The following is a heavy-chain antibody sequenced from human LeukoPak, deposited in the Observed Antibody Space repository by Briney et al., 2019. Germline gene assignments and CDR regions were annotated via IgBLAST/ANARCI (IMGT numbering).Heavy chain of an antibody. J-gene: IGHJ3*02. CDR3: ARGQRTHDAFDI. D-gene: IGHD1/OR15-1a*01. Sequence: ASVKVSCKTSGYTFTDNVISWVRQAPGQGLEWMGIINPSGGSTSYAQKFQGRVTMTRDMSTSTVYMELSSLRSEDTAVYYCARGQRTHDAFDIWGQGTMVTVSS. V-gene: IGHV1-46*01. CDR2: INPSGGST. CDR1: GYTFTDNV.